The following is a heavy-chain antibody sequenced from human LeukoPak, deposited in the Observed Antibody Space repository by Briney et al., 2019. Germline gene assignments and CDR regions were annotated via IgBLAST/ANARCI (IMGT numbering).Heavy chain of an antibody. CDR2: IYNSGST. V-gene: IGHV4-59*08. J-gene: IGHJ4*02. CDR1: GGSISRYY. CDR3: ARRLAVAGGYFDY. Sequence: SETLSLTCTVSGGSISRYYWGWIRQPPGKGLEWIGYIYNSGSTNYNPSLKSRVTISVETSKTQFSLKLSSVTAADTAVYYCARRLAVAGGYFDYWGQGTLVTVSS. D-gene: IGHD6-19*01.